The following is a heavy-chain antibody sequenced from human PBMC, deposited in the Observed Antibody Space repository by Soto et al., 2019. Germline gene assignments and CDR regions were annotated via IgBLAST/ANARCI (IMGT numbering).Heavy chain of an antibody. CDR2: IYFSGST. Sequence: QVQLQESGPGLVKPSQTLSLACTVSSGSISSGDYYWSWIRQPPGKGLEWIGYIYFSGSTYYNPSLKSRVTISVDTSKNQFSLRLTSVTAADTAVYYCASGITVFGVTYYYYGMDVWGQGTTVTVSS. CDR1: SGSISSGDYY. CDR3: ASGITVFGVTYYYYGMDV. J-gene: IGHJ6*02. D-gene: IGHD3-3*01. V-gene: IGHV4-30-4*01.